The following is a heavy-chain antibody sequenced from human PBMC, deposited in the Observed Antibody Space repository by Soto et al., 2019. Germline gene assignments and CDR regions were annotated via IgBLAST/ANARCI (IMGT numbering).Heavy chain of an antibody. CDR2: ISSSSSTI. V-gene: IGHV3-48*01. D-gene: IGHD5-12*01. CDR3: ARDRTSGYDNEYYFDY. J-gene: IGHJ4*02. Sequence: EVQLVESGGGLVQPGGSLRLSCAASGFTFSSYSMNWVRQAPGKGLEWVSYISSSSSTIYYADSVKGRFTISRDNAKNSLYLQMNSLRAEDTAVYYCARDRTSGYDNEYYFDYWGQGTLVTVSS. CDR1: GFTFSSYS.